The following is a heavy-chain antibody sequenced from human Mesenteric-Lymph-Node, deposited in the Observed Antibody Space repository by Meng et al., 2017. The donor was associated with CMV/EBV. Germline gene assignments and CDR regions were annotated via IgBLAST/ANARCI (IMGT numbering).Heavy chain of an antibody. CDR3: ARVSIARSFSGIDY. D-gene: IGHD6-6*01. CDR2: INHSGST. Sequence: SETLSLTCAVYGGSFSGYYWSWIRQPPGKGLEWIGEINHSGSTNYNPSLKSRVTISVDTSKNQFSLKLSSVTAADTAVYYCARVSIARSFSGIDYWGQGTLVTVSS. CDR1: GGSFSGYY. J-gene: IGHJ4*02. V-gene: IGHV4-34*01.